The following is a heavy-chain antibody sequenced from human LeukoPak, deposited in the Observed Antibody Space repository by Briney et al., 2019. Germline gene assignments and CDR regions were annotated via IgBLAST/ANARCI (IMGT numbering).Heavy chain of an antibody. CDR3: ARSSGSYYWFDP. D-gene: IGHD3-10*01. V-gene: IGHV4-39*07. J-gene: IGHJ5*02. CDR2: IYYSGST. CDR1: GGSISSSSYY. Sequence: SETLSLTCTVSGGSISSSSYYWGWIRQPPGKGLEWIGSIYYSGSTYYNPSLKSRVTISVDTSKNQFSLKLSSVTAADTAVYYCARSSGSYYWFDPWGQGTLVTVSS.